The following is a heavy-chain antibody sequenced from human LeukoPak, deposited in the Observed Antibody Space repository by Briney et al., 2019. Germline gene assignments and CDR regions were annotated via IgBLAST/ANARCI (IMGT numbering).Heavy chain of an antibody. CDR1: GHTFTSYY. D-gene: IGHD1-14*01. Sequence: PGASVKVSCHASGHTFTSYYMHWVRQAPGQGLEWMGIINPSGGDTSYAQKFQGRLTMTRDTSTNTVYMELTSLRSEDTAVYYCAREVMDNLRFDSWGQGTLVTVSS. CDR2: INPSGGDT. V-gene: IGHV1-46*01. J-gene: IGHJ4*02. CDR3: AREVMDNLRFDS.